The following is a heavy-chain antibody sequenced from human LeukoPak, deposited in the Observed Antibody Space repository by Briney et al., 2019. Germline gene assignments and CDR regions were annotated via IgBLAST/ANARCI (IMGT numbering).Heavy chain of an antibody. J-gene: IGHJ3*02. CDR3: ATGMLIDAFDI. CDR1: GGSISSYY. Sequence: SETLSLTCTVSGGSISSYYWSWIRQPPGKGLEWIGYIYYSGSTNYNPSLKSRVTISVDTSKNQFSLKLSSVTAADTAVYYCATGMLIDAFDIWGQGTMVTVSS. D-gene: IGHD3-16*01. CDR2: IYYSGST. V-gene: IGHV4-59*01.